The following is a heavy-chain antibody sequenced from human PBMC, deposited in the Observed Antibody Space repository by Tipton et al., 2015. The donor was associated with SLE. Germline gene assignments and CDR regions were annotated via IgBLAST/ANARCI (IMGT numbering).Heavy chain of an antibody. V-gene: IGHV4-34*01. Sequence: TLSLTCAVYGGSFSGYYWSWIRQPPGKGLEWIGEINHSGSTNYNPSLKSRVTISVDTSKNQFSLKLSSVTAADTAVYYCAKIYSKGAFDIWGQGTMVTVSS. CDR3: AKIYSKGAFDI. J-gene: IGHJ3*02. D-gene: IGHD2-21*01. CDR2: INHSGST. CDR1: GGSFSGYY.